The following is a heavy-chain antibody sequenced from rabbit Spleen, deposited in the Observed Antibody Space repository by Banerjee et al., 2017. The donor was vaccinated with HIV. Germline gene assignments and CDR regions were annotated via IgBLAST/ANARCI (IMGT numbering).Heavy chain of an antibody. CDR3: ARFYAGYGDFGYAAM. Sequence: QSLEESGGDLVKPGASLTLTCTASGVSFSFNNYMCWVRQAPGKGLEWIGCVDVGSSASTYYANWAKGRFTISKTSSTTVTLQMPSLTVADTATYFCARFYAGYGDFGYAAMWGQGTLVTVS. D-gene: IGHD7-1*01. CDR1: GVSFSFNNY. V-gene: IGHV1S40*01. CDR2: VDVGSSAST. J-gene: IGHJ4*01.